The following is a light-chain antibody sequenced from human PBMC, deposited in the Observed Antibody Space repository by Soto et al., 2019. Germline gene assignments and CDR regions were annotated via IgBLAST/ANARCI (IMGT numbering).Light chain of an antibody. J-gene: IGKJ3*01. CDR1: QSLLHSNGNDF. CDR2: LGS. CDR3: MQALQTPFT. V-gene: IGKV2-28*01. Sequence: EIVMTQSPLSLPATPGEPASISCRSSQSLLHSNGNDFLEWYLQKPGQSPQLLIYLGSNRASGVPDRFSGSGSGTDFTLNISRVEAEDVGVYYCMQALQTPFTFGPGTKVDIK.